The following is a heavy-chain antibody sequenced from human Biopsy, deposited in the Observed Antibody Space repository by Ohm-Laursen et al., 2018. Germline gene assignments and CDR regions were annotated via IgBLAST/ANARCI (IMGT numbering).Heavy chain of an antibody. V-gene: IGHV1-2*02. Sequence: ASVKVSCKASGHAFPGYYLHWVRQAPGQGLEWMGSIYPNSGDTDFAQKFQGRVSMTRDTSISTAYLELSSLRSDDTAIYYCARDLLEWSLPSWGQGTLVTVSS. CDR1: GHAFPGYY. D-gene: IGHD3-3*01. CDR3: ARDLLEWSLPS. J-gene: IGHJ4*02. CDR2: IYPNSGDT.